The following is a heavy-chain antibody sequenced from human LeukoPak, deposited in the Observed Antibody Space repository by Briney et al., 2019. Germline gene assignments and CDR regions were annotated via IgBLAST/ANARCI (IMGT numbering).Heavy chain of an antibody. J-gene: IGHJ4*02. V-gene: IGHV4-4*07. CDR2: IYTTGST. CDR3: ARQVAVAGKAGSDF. D-gene: IGHD6-19*01. CDR1: GGSISSYY. Sequence: SETLSLTCTVSGGSISSYYWSWIRQPAGKGLEWIGRIYTTGSTNYNPPLKSRVNMSIDTSKNQFSLKLSSVTAADTAVYYCARQVAVAGKAGSDFWGQGTLVNVSS.